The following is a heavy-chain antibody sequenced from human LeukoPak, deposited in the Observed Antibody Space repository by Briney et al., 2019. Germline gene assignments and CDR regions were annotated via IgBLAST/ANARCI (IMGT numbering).Heavy chain of an antibody. CDR2: MNEDGSEK. Sequence: GGSLRLSCAASGFTFSSYWMTWVRQAPGKGLEWVATMNEDGSEKHYVESVKGRFTISRDNAKNSLYLQMNSLRAEDTAVYYCARDPDGMDVWGQGTTVTVSS. CDR1: GFTFSSYW. V-gene: IGHV3-7*01. CDR3: ARDPDGMDV. J-gene: IGHJ6*02.